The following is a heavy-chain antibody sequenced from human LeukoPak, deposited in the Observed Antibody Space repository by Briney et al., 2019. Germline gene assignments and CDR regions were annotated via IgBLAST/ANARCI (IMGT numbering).Heavy chain of an antibody. CDR1: GGSFSGYY. Sequence: SETLSLTCAVYGGSFSGYYWSWVRQPPEKGLEWIGEIHHDGSTTYSPSLKSRVSISVETSRSQFSLKLSSVTAADTAMYYCAGIWLGNNAFDIWGRGTMVTISS. CDR3: AGIWLGNNAFDI. D-gene: IGHD3-10*01. V-gene: IGHV4-34*01. J-gene: IGHJ3*02. CDR2: IHHDGST.